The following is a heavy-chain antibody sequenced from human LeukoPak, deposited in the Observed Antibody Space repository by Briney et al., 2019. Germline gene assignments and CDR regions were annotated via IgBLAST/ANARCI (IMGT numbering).Heavy chain of an antibody. J-gene: IGHJ4*02. CDR2: IYHSDST. CDR1: GASISSSNW. Sequence: SETLSLTCAVSGASISSSNWWSWVRQPPGKGLEWIGDIYHSDSTNYNPSLKSRVTISVDISKNQFSLKLSSVTAADTAVYYCARWSVTSVAFDYWGQGTLVTVSS. CDR3: ARWSVTSVAFDY. V-gene: IGHV4-4*02. D-gene: IGHD6-19*01.